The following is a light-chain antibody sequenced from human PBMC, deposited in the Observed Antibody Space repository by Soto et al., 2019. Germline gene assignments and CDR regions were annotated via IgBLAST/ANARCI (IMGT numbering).Light chain of an antibody. J-gene: IGLJ3*02. CDR1: SSNIGCNT. Sequence: QSVLTQPPSASGTPGQRVTISCSGSSSNIGCNTVNWYQQLPGTAPKLLMYSDNQRPSGVPDRFSGSKSGTSASLAISGLQSEDEADYYCAAWDDSLNGPMVFGGGTKVTVL. V-gene: IGLV1-44*01. CDR3: AAWDDSLNGPMV. CDR2: SDN.